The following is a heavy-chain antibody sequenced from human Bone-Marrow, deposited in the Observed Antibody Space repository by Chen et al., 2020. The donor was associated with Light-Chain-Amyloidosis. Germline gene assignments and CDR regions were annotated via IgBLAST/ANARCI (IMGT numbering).Heavy chain of an antibody. CDR2: SNPNRGGT. Sequence: QVQLVQSGAEVKKPGASVKVSCKASGYTFTGHYMHWVRQAPGQGLEWMGWSNPNRGGTNYAQKFQGRVTMTRDTSISTAYMELSRLRSDDTAVYYCARDFDCGGDCYRPAFDIWGQGTMVTVSS. J-gene: IGHJ3*02. CDR1: GYTFTGHY. V-gene: IGHV1-2*02. D-gene: IGHD2-21*02. CDR3: ARDFDCGGDCYRPAFDI.